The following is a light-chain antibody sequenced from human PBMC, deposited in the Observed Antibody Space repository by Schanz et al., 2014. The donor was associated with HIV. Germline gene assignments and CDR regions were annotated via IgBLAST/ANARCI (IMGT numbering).Light chain of an antibody. CDR2: AAS. CDR3: QQFNNYPRT. J-gene: IGKJ1*01. V-gene: IGKV1-9*01. Sequence: DIQLTQSPSFLSASVGDRVTITCRASQGISNSLAWYQQRPGKAPRVLIYAASTLQRGVPSRFSGSGSGTEFTLTISSLQPEDFATYYCQQFNNYPRTFGQGTKVEIK. CDR1: QGISNS.